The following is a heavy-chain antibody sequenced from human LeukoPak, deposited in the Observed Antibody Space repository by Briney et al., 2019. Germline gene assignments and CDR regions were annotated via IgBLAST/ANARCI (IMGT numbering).Heavy chain of an antibody. V-gene: IGHV5-51*01. D-gene: IGHD4-17*01. J-gene: IGHJ4*02. CDR2: IYPGDSDT. CDR1: GYSFTSYW. CDR3: ARPSGAAVTTNYFDY. Sequence: GESLKISCKGSGYSFTSYWIGWVRQMPGKGLEWMGIIYPGDSDTRYSPSLQGQVSISADTSINTAYLQWNSLKASDTAMYYCARPSGAAVTTNYFDYWGQGTLVTVSS.